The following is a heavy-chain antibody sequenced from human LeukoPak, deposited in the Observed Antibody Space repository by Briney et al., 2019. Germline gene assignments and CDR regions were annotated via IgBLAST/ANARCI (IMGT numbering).Heavy chain of an antibody. J-gene: IGHJ6*02. D-gene: IGHD3-10*01. CDR2: TYYRSKWYN. CDR1: GDSVSSNSAA. CDR3: ARDSYGSGSYDDYYYGMDV. Sequence: SQTLSLTCAISGDSVSSNSAAWNWIRQSPSRGLEWLGRTYYRSKWYNDYAVSVKSRITINPDTSKNQFSLQLNSVTPEDTAVYYCARDSYGSGSYDDYYYGMDVWGQGTTVTVSS. V-gene: IGHV6-1*01.